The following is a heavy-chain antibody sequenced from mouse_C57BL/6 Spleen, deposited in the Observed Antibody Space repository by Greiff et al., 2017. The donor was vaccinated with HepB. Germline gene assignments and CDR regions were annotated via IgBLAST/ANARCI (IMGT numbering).Heavy chain of an antibody. CDR3: ARVGSGYVDAMDY. CDR1: GYAFSSYW. Sequence: VQGVESGAELVKPGASVKISCKASGYAFSSYWMNWVKQRPGKGLEWIGQIYPGDGDTNYNGKFKGKATLTADKSSSTAYMQLSSLTSEDSAVYFCARVGSGYVDAMDYWGQGTSVTVSS. CDR2: IYPGDGDT. D-gene: IGHD3-2*02. V-gene: IGHV1-80*01. J-gene: IGHJ4*01.